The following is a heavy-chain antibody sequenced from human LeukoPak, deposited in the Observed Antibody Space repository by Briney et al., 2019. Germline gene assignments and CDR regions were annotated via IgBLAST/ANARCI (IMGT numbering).Heavy chain of an antibody. Sequence: GESLKISCKASGYTFTNYWIVWVRQMPGKGLEWMGIIHPGDSDTRYSPSLQGQVTISADKSISTAYLQWSSLKASDTDMYYCAKGTLVGRFDYWGQGTLVTVSS. CDR2: IHPGDSDT. CDR3: AKGTLVGRFDY. D-gene: IGHD1-26*01. J-gene: IGHJ4*02. V-gene: IGHV5-51*01. CDR1: GYTFTNYW.